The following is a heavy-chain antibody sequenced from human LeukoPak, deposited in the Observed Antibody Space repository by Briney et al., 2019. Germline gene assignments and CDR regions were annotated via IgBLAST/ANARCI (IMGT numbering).Heavy chain of an antibody. V-gene: IGHV3-23*01. CDR2: ISGSGGST. Sequence: GGSLRLSCAASGFTFSSYAMSWVRQAPGKGPEWVSAISGSGGSTYYADSVKGRFTISRDNSKNTLYLQMNSLRAEDTAVYYCAKGDCSSTSCSLFDYWGQGTLVTVSS. J-gene: IGHJ4*02. CDR3: AKGDCSSTSCSLFDY. CDR1: GFTFSSYA. D-gene: IGHD2-2*01.